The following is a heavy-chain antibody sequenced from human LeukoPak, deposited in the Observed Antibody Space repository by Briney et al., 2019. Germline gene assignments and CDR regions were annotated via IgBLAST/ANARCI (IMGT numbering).Heavy chain of an antibody. CDR3: ARVNTNYYVPVNYGMDV. J-gene: IGHJ6*02. D-gene: IGHD3-16*01. CDR1: GFPFNSYG. V-gene: IGHV3-33*01. Sequence: GGPLRLSRAASGFPFNSYGMQWLRPAPGKGVAGVALIWYDGGNKYYADSVKGRFTISRDNSQNTLYLRMNSLRAEDTAVYYCARVNTNYYVPVNYGMDVWGQGTTVTVSS. CDR2: IWYDGGNK.